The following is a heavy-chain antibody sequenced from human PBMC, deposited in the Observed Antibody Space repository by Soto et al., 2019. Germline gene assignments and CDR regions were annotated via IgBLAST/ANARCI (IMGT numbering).Heavy chain of an antibody. V-gene: IGHV1-8*01. CDR2: MNPNTGNT. Sequence: QVQRVQSGAEVKRPGASVKVSCKASGYTFTTYDINWVRQATGQGLEWMGWMNPNTGNTAYAQKFQGRVTMTRNTSISTAYMELSGLTSEDTAVYYCARGTHNYRFDPWGQGTLVTVSS. CDR1: GYTFTTYD. CDR3: ARGTHNYRFDP. D-gene: IGHD1-1*01. J-gene: IGHJ5*02.